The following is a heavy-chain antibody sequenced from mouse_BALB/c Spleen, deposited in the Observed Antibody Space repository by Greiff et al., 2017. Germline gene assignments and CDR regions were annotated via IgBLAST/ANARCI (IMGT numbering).Heavy chain of an antibody. CDR1: GYTFTSYW. V-gene: IGHV1-5*01. Sequence: VQLKQSGTVLARPGASVKMSCKASGYTFTSYWMHWVKQRPGQGLEWIGAIYPGNSDTSYNQKFKGKAKLTAVTSTSTAYMELSSLTNEDSAVYYCTRHYYGSSCFDYWGQGTTLTVSS. D-gene: IGHD1-1*01. CDR2: IYPGNSDT. CDR3: TRHYYGSSCFDY. J-gene: IGHJ2*01.